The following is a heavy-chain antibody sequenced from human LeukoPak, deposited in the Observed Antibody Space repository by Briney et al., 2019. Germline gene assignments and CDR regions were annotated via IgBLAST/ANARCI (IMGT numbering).Heavy chain of an antibody. V-gene: IGHV3-74*03. Sequence: GGSLRLSCAASGFTFSSAWMHWVRQAPGAGLVWVSRITDDATTTYADSVKGRFTISRDNAKNTLYLQMNSLRAEDTAVYYCVRDRVGPDYWGQGTLVTVSS. CDR3: VRDRVGPDY. CDR2: ITDDATT. D-gene: IGHD1-26*01. J-gene: IGHJ4*02. CDR1: GFTFSSAW.